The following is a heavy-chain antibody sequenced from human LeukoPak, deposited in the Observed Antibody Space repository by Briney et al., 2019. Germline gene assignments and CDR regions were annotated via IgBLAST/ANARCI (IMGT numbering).Heavy chain of an antibody. CDR3: ARDSSYSSSLYYFGY. Sequence: ASVKVSCKASGYTFTDYYMHWVRQAPGQGLEWMGWINPHSGGTSYAQKFQGRVTMTRDTSISTVYMEVSRLRYDDTAVYYCARDSSYSSSLYYFGYWGQGTLVTVSS. D-gene: IGHD6-6*01. CDR2: INPHSGGT. J-gene: IGHJ4*02. V-gene: IGHV1-2*02. CDR1: GYTFTDYY.